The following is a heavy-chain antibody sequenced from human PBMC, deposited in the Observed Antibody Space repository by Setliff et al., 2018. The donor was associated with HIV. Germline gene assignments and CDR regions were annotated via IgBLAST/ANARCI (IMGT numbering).Heavy chain of an antibody. J-gene: IGHJ4*02. Sequence: SETLSLTCTVSGGSISSTSYYWGWIRQPPGKGLEWIGTIYFSGSTYYNPSLKSRVTISVDTSKNQFSLKLSSVTAADTAMYYCARGRGVGYFDNWGQGTLVTVSS. CDR2: IYFSGST. CDR1: GGSISSTSYY. D-gene: IGHD3-16*01. CDR3: ARGRGVGYFDN. V-gene: IGHV4-39*07.